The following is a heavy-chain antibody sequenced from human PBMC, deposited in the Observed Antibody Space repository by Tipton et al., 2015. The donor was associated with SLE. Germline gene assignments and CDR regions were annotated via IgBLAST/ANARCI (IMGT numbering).Heavy chain of an antibody. D-gene: IGHD3-16*02. CDR1: GGSFSGYY. Sequence: TLSLTCAVYGGSFSGYYWSWIRQPPGKGLEWIGEINHSGSTNYNPSLKSRVTISVDTSKNQFSLKLSSVTAADTAVYYCARVLYDYIWGSCRPYYYYGMDVWGQGTTVTVSS. V-gene: IGHV4-34*01. J-gene: IGHJ6*02. CDR3: ARVLYDYIWGSCRPYYYYGMDV. CDR2: INHSGST.